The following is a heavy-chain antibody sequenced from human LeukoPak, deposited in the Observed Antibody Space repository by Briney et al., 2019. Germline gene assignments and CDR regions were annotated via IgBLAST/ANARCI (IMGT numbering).Heavy chain of an antibody. CDR3: ARGLNTSPGVDY. J-gene: IGHJ4*02. CDR2: IKEDGSQK. D-gene: IGHD3-16*01. CDR1: GFTFSNYW. V-gene: IGHV3-7*01. Sequence: PGGSLRLSCAVSGFTFSNYWMNWVRQAPGKGLEWVANIKEDGSQKYYVESVKGRFTVSRDNAKNSVYPQMSSLRDEDTAVYYCARGLNTSPGVDYWGQGTLVTVSS.